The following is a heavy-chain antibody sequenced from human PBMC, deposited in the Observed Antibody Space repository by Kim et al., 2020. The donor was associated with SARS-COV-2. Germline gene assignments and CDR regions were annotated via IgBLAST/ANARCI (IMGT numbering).Heavy chain of an antibody. J-gene: IGHJ5*02. V-gene: IGHV3-23*01. CDR2: ITDNGDKA. CDR1: GVTFNNHG. D-gene: IGHD3-3*01. Sequence: GGSLRLSCAASGVTFNNHGMSWVRQTPGKGLEWVSTITDNGDKAFYADSVRGRFTMSRDNSRNMLFLQLSSLRVEDTAVYYCARGIYDTWGQGTLVIVS. CDR3: ARGIYDT.